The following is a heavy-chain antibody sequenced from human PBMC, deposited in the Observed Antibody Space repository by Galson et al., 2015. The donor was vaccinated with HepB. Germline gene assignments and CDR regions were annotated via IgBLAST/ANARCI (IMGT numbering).Heavy chain of an antibody. CDR2: ISGSGGST. Sequence: SLRLSCAASGFTFSSYAMSWVRQAPGKGLEWVSAISGSGGSTYYADSVKGRFTISRDNSKNTLYLQMNSLRAEDTAVYYCAKDLVSGLILWFGEAAIDYWGQGTLVTVSS. V-gene: IGHV3-23*01. CDR1: GFTFSSYA. D-gene: IGHD3-10*01. CDR3: AKDLVSGLILWFGEAAIDY. J-gene: IGHJ4*02.